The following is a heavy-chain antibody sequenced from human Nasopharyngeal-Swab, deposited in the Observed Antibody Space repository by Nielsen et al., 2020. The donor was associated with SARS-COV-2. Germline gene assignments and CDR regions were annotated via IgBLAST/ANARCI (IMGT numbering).Heavy chain of an antibody. CDR3: TLDIVVVPAAQTDY. V-gene: IGHV3-15*01. CDR2: IKSKTDGGTT. Sequence: GESLTISCAASGFTFSNAWMSWVRQAPGKGLEWVGRIKSKTDGGTTDYAAPVKGRFTISRDDSKNTLYLQMNSLKTEDTAVYYCTLDIVVVPAAQTDYWGQGTLVTVSS. J-gene: IGHJ4*02. CDR1: GFTFSNAW. D-gene: IGHD2-2*03.